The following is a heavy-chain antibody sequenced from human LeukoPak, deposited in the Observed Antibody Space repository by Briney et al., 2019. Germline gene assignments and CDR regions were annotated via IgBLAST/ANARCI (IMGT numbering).Heavy chain of an antibody. CDR2: INHSGST. J-gene: IGHJ4*02. D-gene: IGHD3-22*01. CDR1: GGSFSGYF. CDR3: ARFNTYYDSSGYSD. Sequence: PSETLSLTCAVYGGSFSGYFWSWIRQPPGKGLEWIGEINHSGSTNYNPSLKSRVTISVDTSKKQFSLKLSSVTAADTAVYYCARFNTYYDSSGYSDWGLGTLVTVSS. V-gene: IGHV4-34*01.